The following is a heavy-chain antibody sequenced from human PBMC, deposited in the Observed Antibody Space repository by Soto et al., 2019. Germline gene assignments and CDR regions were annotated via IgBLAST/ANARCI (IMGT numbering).Heavy chain of an antibody. V-gene: IGHV3-33*01. CDR1: GFTFRIYS. D-gene: IGHD3-16*01. CDR2: MWYDGTNK. Sequence: GGSLRLSCAASGFTFRIYSMHWVRQSPGKGLEWVAVMWYDGTNKYYGESVKGRFTISRDNSENTLYLQMNSLRVEDTAVYYCARDATFGTKGGSFDIWGHGTLVTVS. CDR3: ARDATFGTKGGSFDI. J-gene: IGHJ3*02.